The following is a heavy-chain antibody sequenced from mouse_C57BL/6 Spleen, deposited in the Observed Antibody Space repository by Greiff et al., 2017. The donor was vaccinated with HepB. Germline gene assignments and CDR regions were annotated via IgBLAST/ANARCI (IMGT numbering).Heavy chain of an antibody. Sequence: QVQLKQSGPELVKPGASVKISCKASGYAFSSSWMNWVKQRPGKGLEWIGRIYPGDGDTNYNGKFKGKATLTADKSSSTAYMQLSSLTSEDSAVYFCARSGGYYVWYFDVWGTGTTVTVSS. J-gene: IGHJ1*03. D-gene: IGHD2-3*01. CDR2: IYPGDGDT. CDR1: GYAFSSSW. CDR3: ARSGGYYVWYFDV. V-gene: IGHV1-82*01.